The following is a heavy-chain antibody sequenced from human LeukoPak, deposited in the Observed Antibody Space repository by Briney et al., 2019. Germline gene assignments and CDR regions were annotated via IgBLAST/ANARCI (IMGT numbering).Heavy chain of an antibody. J-gene: IGHJ4*02. CDR3: ARDQLGATVD. CDR2: IKQDGTEE. D-gene: IGHD1-26*01. V-gene: IGHV3-7*01. CDR1: GFTSNNYW. Sequence: GGSLRLSCAVSGFTSNNYWMTWVRQAPGKGLEWVATIKQDGTEEFYVDSVKGRFIISRDNAKHSLFLQMNSLRVEDTAVYYCARDQLGATVDWGQGTLVTVSS.